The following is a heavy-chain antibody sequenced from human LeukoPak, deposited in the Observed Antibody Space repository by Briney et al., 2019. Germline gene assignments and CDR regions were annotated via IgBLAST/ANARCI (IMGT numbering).Heavy chain of an antibody. V-gene: IGHV4-4*07. CDR1: GGSISSYY. J-gene: IGHJ4*02. Sequence: SETLSLTCSVSGGSISSYYWSWIRQPAGEGLEWIGRIYTSGSTNYNPSLKSRVTMSVDTSKNQVSLKLSSVTAADTAVYYCARASYCTNGICYQRYYFDYWGQGTLVTVSS. CDR2: IYTSGST. D-gene: IGHD2-8*01. CDR3: ARASYCTNGICYQRYYFDY.